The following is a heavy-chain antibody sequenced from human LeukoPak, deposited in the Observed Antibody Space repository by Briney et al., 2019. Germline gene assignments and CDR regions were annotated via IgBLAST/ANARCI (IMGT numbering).Heavy chain of an antibody. CDR1: GGSFSGYY. CDR2: INHSGST. Sequence: SETLSLTCAVYGGSFSGYYWSWIRQPPGKGLEWIGEINHSGSTNYNPSLKSRVTISVDTSKNQFSLKLSSVTAADTAVYYCAREDCSSTSCYVSVRWFDPWGQGTLVTVSS. V-gene: IGHV4-34*01. CDR3: AREDCSSTSCYVSVRWFDP. J-gene: IGHJ5*02. D-gene: IGHD2-2*01.